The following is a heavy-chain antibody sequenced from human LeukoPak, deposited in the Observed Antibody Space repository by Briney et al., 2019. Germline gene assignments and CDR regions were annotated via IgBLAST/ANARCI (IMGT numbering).Heavy chain of an antibody. Sequence: GASVKVSCKASGYTFTGYYMHWVRQAPGQGLEWMGWINPNSGGTNYAQKFQGSVTMTRDTSISTAYMDLRSLRSDDTAVYYCARGSIYSNYNNWFDPWGQGTLVTVSS. J-gene: IGHJ5*02. D-gene: IGHD4-11*01. CDR2: INPNSGGT. CDR1: GYTFTGYY. V-gene: IGHV1-2*02. CDR3: ARGSIYSNYNNWFDP.